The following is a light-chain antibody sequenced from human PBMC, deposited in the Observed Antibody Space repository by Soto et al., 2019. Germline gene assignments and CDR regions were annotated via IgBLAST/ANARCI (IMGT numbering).Light chain of an antibody. CDR3: AAWDDSLSAVV. J-gene: IGLJ2*01. V-gene: IGLV1-44*01. CDR1: SSNIGINT. Sequence: QSVLTQPPSASGTPGQRVTISCSGSSSNIGINTVNWYQQLPGTAPKLLIYSNNQRPSGVPDRFSGSKSGTSASLAISGLQSEDEADYYCAAWDDSLSAVVFGGGTKVTVL. CDR2: SNN.